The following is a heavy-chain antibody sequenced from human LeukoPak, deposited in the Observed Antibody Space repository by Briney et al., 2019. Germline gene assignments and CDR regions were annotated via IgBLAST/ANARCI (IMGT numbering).Heavy chain of an antibody. CDR1: GYTFTSYG. V-gene: IGHV1-18*01. D-gene: IGHD3-3*01. CDR3: ARDSYYDFWSGIDY. CDR2: ISAYNGNT. Sequence: ASVKVSCKASGYTFTSYGISWVRQAPGQGLEWVGWISAYNGNTNYAQKLQGGVTMTTDTSTSTAYMELRSLRSDDTAVYYCARDSYYDFWSGIDYWGQGTLVTVSS. J-gene: IGHJ4*02.